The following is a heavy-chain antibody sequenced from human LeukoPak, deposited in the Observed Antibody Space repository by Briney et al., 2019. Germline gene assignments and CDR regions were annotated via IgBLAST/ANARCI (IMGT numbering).Heavy chain of an antibody. Sequence: SQTLSLTCTVSGGSISSGGYYWSGIRQPPGKGLEWIGYIYYSGSTYYNPSLKSRVTISVATSKNQFSLKLSSVTAADTAVYYCASHSSSWYYFDYWGQGTLVTVSS. CDR3: ASHSSSWYYFDY. V-gene: IGHV4-30-4*01. CDR2: IYYSGST. J-gene: IGHJ4*02. D-gene: IGHD6-13*01. CDR1: GGSISSGGYY.